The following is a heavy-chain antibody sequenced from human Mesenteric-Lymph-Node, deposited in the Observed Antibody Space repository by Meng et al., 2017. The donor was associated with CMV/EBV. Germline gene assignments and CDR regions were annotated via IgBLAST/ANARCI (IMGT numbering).Heavy chain of an antibody. CDR3: VRDPVGLSIP. CDR1: GFTFSSYT. Sequence: GGSLRLSCVASGFTFSSYTMNWVRQAPGKGLEWVASMTNSDSQIYYADSVKGRFTISRDNAKNSVFLQMNSLRAEDTAIYYCVRDPVGLSIPWGQGTLVTVSS. J-gene: IGHJ5*02. V-gene: IGHV3-21*04. D-gene: IGHD1-26*01. CDR2: MTNSDSQI.